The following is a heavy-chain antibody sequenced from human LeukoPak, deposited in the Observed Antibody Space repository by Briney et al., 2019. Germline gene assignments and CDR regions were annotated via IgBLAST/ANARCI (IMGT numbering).Heavy chain of an antibody. CDR1: GYTFTGYY. V-gene: IGHV1-2*02. CDR3: ARAHSGSYYGPYYFDY. CDR2: INPNSGGT. D-gene: IGHD3-10*01. J-gene: IGHJ4*02. Sequence: GASVKVSCKASGYTFTGYYMHWVRQAPGQGLEWMGWINPNSGGTNYAQKFQGRVTMTRDTSISTAYMELSRLRPDDTAVYYCARAHSGSYYGPYYFDYWGQGTLVTVSS.